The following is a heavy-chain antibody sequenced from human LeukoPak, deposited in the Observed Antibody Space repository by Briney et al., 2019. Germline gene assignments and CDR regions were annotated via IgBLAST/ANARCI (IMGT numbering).Heavy chain of an antibody. CDR1: GFTFGSYA. D-gene: IGHD5-18*01. V-gene: IGHV3-23*01. Sequence: GGSLRLSCAASGFTFGSYAMSWVRQAPWKGLEWVSAISGSGGSTYYADSVKGRFTISRDNSKNTLYLQMNSLRAEDTAVYYCAKDSRYSYGLGYFDYWGQGTLVTVSS. CDR3: AKDSRYSYGLGYFDY. CDR2: ISGSGGST. J-gene: IGHJ4*03.